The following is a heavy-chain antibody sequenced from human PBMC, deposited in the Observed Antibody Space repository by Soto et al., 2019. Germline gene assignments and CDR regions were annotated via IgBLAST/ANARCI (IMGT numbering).Heavy chain of an antibody. CDR3: AKDCKVLGQYDYIWGSYRPNDAFDI. Sequence: GGSLRLSCAASGFTFSSYAMSWVRQAPGKGLEWVSAISGSGGSTYYADSVKGRFTISRDNSKNTLYLQMNSLRAEDTAVYYCAKDCKVLGQYDYIWGSYRPNDAFDIWGQGTMVTVSS. J-gene: IGHJ3*02. CDR2: ISGSGGST. V-gene: IGHV3-23*01. CDR1: GFTFSSYA. D-gene: IGHD3-16*02.